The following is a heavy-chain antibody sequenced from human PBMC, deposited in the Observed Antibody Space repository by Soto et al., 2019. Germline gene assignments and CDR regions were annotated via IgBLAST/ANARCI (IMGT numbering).Heavy chain of an antibody. CDR1: GFTFSSYG. D-gene: IGHD2-15*01. V-gene: IGHV3-30*18. CDR2: MSFDGSSQ. CDR3: VKDSSGGGTEYFDY. Sequence: QVQLLESGGGVVQPGKSLRLSCAASGFTFSSYGMHWVRQTPGKGLEWVALMSFDGSSQCYADSVKVRFTISRDNSKNTLYLQMDSLRPEDTGVYYCVKDSSGGGTEYFDYWGQGTLVTVS. J-gene: IGHJ4*02.